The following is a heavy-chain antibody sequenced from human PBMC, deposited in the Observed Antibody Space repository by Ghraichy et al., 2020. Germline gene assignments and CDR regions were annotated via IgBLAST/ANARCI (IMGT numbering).Heavy chain of an antibody. Sequence: SETLSLTCTVSGGSISSGGYYWSWIRQPPGEGLEWIGYIFHSGSTYYNPSLKSRVTISVDTSKDQFSLKLNSVTAADTAVYYCARDLKGNPGISPFDIWGQGTMVTVSS. CDR2: IFHSGST. V-gene: IGHV4-30-4*01. J-gene: IGHJ3*02. CDR1: GGSISSGGYY. CDR3: ARDLKGNPGISPFDI. D-gene: IGHD1-14*01.